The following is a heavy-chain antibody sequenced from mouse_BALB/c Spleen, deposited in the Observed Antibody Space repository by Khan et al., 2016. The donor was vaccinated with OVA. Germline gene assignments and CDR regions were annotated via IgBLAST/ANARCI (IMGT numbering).Heavy chain of an antibody. CDR3: ARGGAAYYRNDGGAMDY. D-gene: IGHD2-14*01. Sequence: QIQLVQSGPEPKKPGETVRISCKASGYTFTTAGMQWVQKMPGKGLKWIGWINTHSGVPKYAEDFKGRFAFSLDTSASTAYLQITNLKNEDTATYFCARGGAAYYRNDGGAMDYWGQGTSVTVSS. CDR2: INTHSGVP. J-gene: IGHJ4*01. V-gene: IGHV9-4*02. CDR1: GYTFTTAG.